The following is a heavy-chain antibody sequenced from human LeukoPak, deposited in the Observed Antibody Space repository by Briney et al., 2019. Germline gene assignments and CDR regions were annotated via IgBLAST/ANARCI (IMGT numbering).Heavy chain of an antibody. V-gene: IGHV4-59*12. J-gene: IGHJ6*03. CDR3: ARASTSWDYYYMDV. CDR1: GGSISSYY. Sequence: SETLSLTCTVSGGSISSYYWSWIRQPPGKGLEWIGYIYHSGSTYYNPSLKSRVTISVDRSKNQFSLKLSSVTAADTAVYYCARASTSWDYYYMDVWGKGTTVTVSS. CDR2: IYHSGST. D-gene: IGHD2-2*01.